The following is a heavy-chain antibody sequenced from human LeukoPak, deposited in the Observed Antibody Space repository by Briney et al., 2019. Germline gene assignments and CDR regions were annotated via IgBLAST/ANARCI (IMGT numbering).Heavy chain of an antibody. V-gene: IGHV3-23*01. D-gene: IGHD6-6*01. CDR2: ISGSGGST. CDR1: GFTFSSHA. Sequence: GGSLRLSCAASGFTFSSHAMSWVRQAPGKGLEWVSAISGSGGSTYYADSVKGRFTISRDNSKNTLYLQMNSLRAEDTAVYYCAKDRGSIAARPVYYFDYWGQGTLVTVSS. J-gene: IGHJ4*02. CDR3: AKDRGSIAARPVYYFDY.